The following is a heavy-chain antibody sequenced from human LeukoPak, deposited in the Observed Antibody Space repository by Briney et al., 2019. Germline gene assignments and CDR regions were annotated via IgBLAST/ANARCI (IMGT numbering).Heavy chain of an antibody. D-gene: IGHD3-10*01. CDR3: ARGMVRGK. V-gene: IGHV4-34*01. CDR1: GGSFSGYY. Sequence: SETLSLTCAVYGGSFSGYYWSWIRQPPGKGLEWIGEINHSGSTNYNLSLKSRVTISVDTSKNQFSLKLSSVTAADTAVYYCARGMVRGKWGQGTLVTVSS. CDR2: INHSGST. J-gene: IGHJ4*02.